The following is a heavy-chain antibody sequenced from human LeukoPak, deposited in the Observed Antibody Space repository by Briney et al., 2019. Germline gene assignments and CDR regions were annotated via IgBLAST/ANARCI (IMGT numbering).Heavy chain of an antibody. D-gene: IGHD2-2*01. CDR1: GGTFSSYA. CDR3: ATPPAYCSSTSCYYFDY. V-gene: IGHV1-69*13. J-gene: IGHJ4*02. Sequence: SVMVSCKASGGTFSSYAISWVRQAPGQGLEWMGGIIPIFGTANYAQKFQGRVTITADESTSTAYMELSSLGSEDTAVYYCATPPAYCSSTSCYYFDYWGQGTLVTVSS. CDR2: IIPIFGTA.